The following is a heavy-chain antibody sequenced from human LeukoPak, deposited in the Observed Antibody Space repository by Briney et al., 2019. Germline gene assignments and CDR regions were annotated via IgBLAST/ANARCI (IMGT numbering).Heavy chain of an antibody. J-gene: IGHJ4*02. D-gene: IGHD3-16*02. CDR2: IYWNDDK. Sequence: SGPTLVKPTQTLTLTCTFSGFSLSTSGVGVGWIRQPPGKALEWLALIYWNDDKRYSPSLKSRLTITKDTSKNQVVLTMTNMDPVDTATYYCAHTMITFGGVIASDYWGQGTLVTVFS. CDR3: AHTMITFGGVIASDY. CDR1: GFSLSTSGVG. V-gene: IGHV2-5*01.